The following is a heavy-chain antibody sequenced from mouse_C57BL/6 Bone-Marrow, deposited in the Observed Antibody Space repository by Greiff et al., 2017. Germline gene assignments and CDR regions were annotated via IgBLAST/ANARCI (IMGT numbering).Heavy chain of an antibody. CDR3: ARWPGTDYFDY. V-gene: IGHV1-82*01. D-gene: IGHD4-1*01. CDR2: IYPGDGDT. J-gene: IGHJ2*01. Sequence: QVQLKESGPELVKPGASVKISCKASGYAFSSSWMNWVKQRPGKGLEWIGRIYPGDGDTKYNGKFKGKATLTVDKSSSTSYMQLSSLTSEDSAVYFCARWPGTDYFDYWGQGTTLTVSS. CDR1: GYAFSSSW.